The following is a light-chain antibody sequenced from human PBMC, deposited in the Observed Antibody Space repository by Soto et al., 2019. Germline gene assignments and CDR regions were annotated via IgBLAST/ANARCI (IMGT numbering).Light chain of an antibody. J-gene: IGLJ2*01. CDR3: QSYDSSLSGSEV. CDR2: GNS. Sequence: QSVLTQPHSVSGAPGQRVTISFTGSSSNIGAGYDVHWYQQPPGTAPKLLIYGNSNRPSGVPDRFSGSKSGTSASLAITGLQAEDEADYYCQSYDSSLSGSEVFGGGTKLTVL. CDR1: SSNIGAGYD. V-gene: IGLV1-40*01.